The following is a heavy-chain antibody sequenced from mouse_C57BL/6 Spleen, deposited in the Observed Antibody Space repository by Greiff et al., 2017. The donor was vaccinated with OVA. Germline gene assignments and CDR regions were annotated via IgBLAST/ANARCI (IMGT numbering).Heavy chain of an antibody. D-gene: IGHD3-3*01. CDR1: GFTFSSYT. CDR3: ARHGGDDYVDY. J-gene: IGHJ2*01. CDR2: ISGGGGNT. V-gene: IGHV5-9*01. Sequence: EVHLVESGGGLVKPGGSLKLSCEASGFTFSSYTMYWVRQTPVKRLEWVATISGGGGNTYYPDSVKGRLTISRDNAKNTLYLQMSSLRSEDTALYNCARHGGDDYVDYWGQGTTLTVSS.